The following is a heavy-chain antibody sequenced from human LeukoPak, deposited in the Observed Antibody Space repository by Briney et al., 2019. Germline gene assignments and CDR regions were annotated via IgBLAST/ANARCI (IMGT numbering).Heavy chain of an antibody. D-gene: IGHD2-2*01. CDR1: GYSFSSYW. Sequence: GGSLKISCKGSGYSFSSYWIGWVRQMPGKGLEWMGIIYPDDSDTKYSPSFQGQVTISADKSISTAYLQWSSLKASDTAMYYCARRDCSNTSCYGYYFDYWGQGTLVTVSS. V-gene: IGHV5-51*01. CDR3: ARRDCSNTSCYGYYFDY. CDR2: IYPDDSDT. J-gene: IGHJ4*02.